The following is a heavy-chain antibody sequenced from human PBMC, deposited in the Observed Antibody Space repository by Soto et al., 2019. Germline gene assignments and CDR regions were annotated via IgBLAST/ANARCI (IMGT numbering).Heavy chain of an antibody. V-gene: IGHV4-59*08. D-gene: IGHD6-13*01. CDR1: GGSISSYY. Sequence: SSETLSLTCTVSGGSISSYYWSWIRQPPGKGLEWIGYIYYSGSTNYNPSLKSRVTISVDTSKNQFSLKLSSVTAADTAVYYCARRGIAAAGLFDYWGQGTLVTVSS. J-gene: IGHJ4*02. CDR3: ARRGIAAAGLFDY. CDR2: IYYSGST.